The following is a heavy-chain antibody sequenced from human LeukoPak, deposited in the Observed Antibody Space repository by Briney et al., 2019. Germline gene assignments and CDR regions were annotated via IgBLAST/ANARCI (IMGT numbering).Heavy chain of an antibody. D-gene: IGHD4-17*01. V-gene: IGHV4-38-2*02. CDR1: GYSISSGYY. CDR3: AADYGDSRADY. J-gene: IGHJ4*02. Sequence: SETLSLTCTISGYSISSGYYWGWIRQPPGKGLEWIGSIYHSGSTYYNPSLKSRVSMSVDTSKSQFSLRVNSVTAADTAVYYCAADYGDSRADYWGQGTLVTVSS. CDR2: IYHSGST.